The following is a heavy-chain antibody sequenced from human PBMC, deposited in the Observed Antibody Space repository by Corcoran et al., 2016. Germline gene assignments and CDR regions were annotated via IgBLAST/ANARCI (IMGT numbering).Heavy chain of an antibody. Sequence: QVTLRESGPALVKPTQTLTLTCTFSGFSLSTSGMCVSWIRQPPGKALEWLALIDWDDDKYYSTSLKTRLTISKDTSKKQVVLTMTNMDPVDTATYYCARTHYDFWSGYLGAFDIWCQGTMVTVSS. CDR3: ARTHYDFWSGYLGAFDI. J-gene: IGHJ3*02. CDR2: IDWDDDK. CDR1: GFSLSTSGMC. V-gene: IGHV2-70*01. D-gene: IGHD3-3*01.